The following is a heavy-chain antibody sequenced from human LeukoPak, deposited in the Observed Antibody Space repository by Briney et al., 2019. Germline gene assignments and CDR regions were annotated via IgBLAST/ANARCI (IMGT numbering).Heavy chain of an antibody. Sequence: ASVKVSCKASGGTFSSYAISWVRQAPGQGLEWMGRIIPIFGTANYAQKFQGRVTIATDESTSTAYMELSSLRSEDTAVYYCARSTVTTGDAFDIWGQGTMVTVSS. CDR2: IIPIFGTA. D-gene: IGHD4-17*01. J-gene: IGHJ3*02. CDR3: ARSTVTTGDAFDI. CDR1: GGTFSSYA. V-gene: IGHV1-69*05.